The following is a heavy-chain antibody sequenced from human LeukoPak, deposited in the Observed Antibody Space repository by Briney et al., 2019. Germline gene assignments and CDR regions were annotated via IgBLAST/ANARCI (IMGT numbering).Heavy chain of an antibody. D-gene: IGHD6-19*01. CDR1: GGSISSYY. J-gene: IGHJ4*02. Sequence: SETLSLTCTVSGGSISSYYWSWIRQPPGKGLEWIGYIYYSGSTNYNPSLKSRVTISVDTSKNQFSLKLSSVTAADTVVYYCARIPDNSGWEIYFDYWGQGTLVTVSS. V-gene: IGHV4-59*01. CDR2: IYYSGST. CDR3: ARIPDNSGWEIYFDY.